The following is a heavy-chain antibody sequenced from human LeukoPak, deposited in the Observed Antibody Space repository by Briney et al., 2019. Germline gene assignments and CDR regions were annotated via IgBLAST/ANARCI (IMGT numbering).Heavy chain of an antibody. D-gene: IGHD3-22*01. CDR2: IYYSGST. CDR3: ARVTGYMIEDYFDY. CDR1: GGSISSYY. V-gene: IGHV4-59*01. J-gene: IGHJ4*02. Sequence: SETLSLTCTVSGGSISSYYWSWIRQPPGKGLEWIGYIYYSGSTNYDPSLKSRVTISVDTSKNQFSLKLSSVTAADTAVYYCARVTGYMIEDYFDYWGQGTLVTVSS.